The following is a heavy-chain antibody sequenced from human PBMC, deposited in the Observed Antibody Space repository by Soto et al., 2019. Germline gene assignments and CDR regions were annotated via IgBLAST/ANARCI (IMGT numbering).Heavy chain of an antibody. CDR3: ARDSEEYCGGDCYEP. CDR2: IYYSGST. CDR1: GGSISSYY. Sequence: SETLSLTCTVSGGSISSYYWSWIRLPPGKVLEWIGYIYYSGSTNYNPSLKRRVTISVDTSKNQFSLKLSSVTAAETAVNYCARDSEEYCGGDCYEPWSQGTLVIGSS. D-gene: IGHD2-21*01. V-gene: IGHV4-59*01. J-gene: IGHJ5*01.